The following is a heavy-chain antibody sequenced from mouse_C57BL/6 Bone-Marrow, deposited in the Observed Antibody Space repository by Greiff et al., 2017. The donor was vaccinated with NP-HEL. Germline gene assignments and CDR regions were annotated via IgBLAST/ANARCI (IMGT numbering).Heavy chain of an antibody. Sequence: EVLLVESGGGLVQPGGSLTLSCAASGFTFSDYGMAWVRQAPRKGPEWVAFISNLACSIYYADTVTGRFTISRENAKNTLYLEMSSLRSEDTAMYYCARHGYSLMDYWGQGTSVTVSS. V-gene: IGHV5-15*04. D-gene: IGHD2-3*01. CDR2: ISNLACSI. CDR1: GFTFSDYG. CDR3: ARHGYSLMDY. J-gene: IGHJ4*01.